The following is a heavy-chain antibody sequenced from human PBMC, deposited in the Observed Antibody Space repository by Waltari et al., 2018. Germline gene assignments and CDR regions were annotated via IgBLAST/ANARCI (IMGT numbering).Heavy chain of an antibody. CDR3: ARGYPGYSSGWDLYYFDY. D-gene: IGHD6-19*01. CDR2: INERGRT. Sequence: QVQLQQWGAGLLKPSETLSLTCAVYGGSFSGYYWSWIRQPPGKGLEWIGEINERGRTNNTPSLRRRVTISVDTSKNQFSLKRSSVTAADTAVYYWARGYPGYSSGWDLYYFDYWGQGTLVTVSS. CDR1: GGSFSGYY. J-gene: IGHJ4*02. V-gene: IGHV4-34*01.